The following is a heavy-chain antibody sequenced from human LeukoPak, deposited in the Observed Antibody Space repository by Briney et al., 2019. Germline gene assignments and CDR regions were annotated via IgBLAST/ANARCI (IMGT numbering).Heavy chain of an antibody. V-gene: IGHV4-4*07. D-gene: IGHD3-10*01. CDR3: ARGRFGELIFDY. CDR1: GGSISSYS. J-gene: IGHJ4*02. CDR2: IYPRESP. Sequence: TSETLSLTCTVSGGSISSYSWSWMRQPAGKGLEWIGRIYPRESPNYNPSLKSRVTMSVDTSKNQFSLNLNSVTAADTAVYYCARGRFGELIFDYWGQGTLVTVSS.